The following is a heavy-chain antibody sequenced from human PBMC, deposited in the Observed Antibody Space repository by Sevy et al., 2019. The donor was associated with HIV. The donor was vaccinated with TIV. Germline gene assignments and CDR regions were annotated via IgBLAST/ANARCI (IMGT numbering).Heavy chain of an antibody. Sequence: ASVKVSCKASGYTFTSYGITWVRQAPGQGLEWMGWISGYNGKTNYAQKLQGRVTMTTDTSTSTAYMELRSLRSDDPAVYYCARVDYYDSSGYYGDAFDIWGQGTMVTVSS. CDR2: ISGYNGKT. V-gene: IGHV1-18*04. J-gene: IGHJ3*02. CDR1: GYTFTSYG. D-gene: IGHD3-22*01. CDR3: ARVDYYDSSGYYGDAFDI.